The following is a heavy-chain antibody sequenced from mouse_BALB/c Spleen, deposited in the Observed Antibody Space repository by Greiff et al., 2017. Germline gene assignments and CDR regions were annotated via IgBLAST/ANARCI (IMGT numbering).Heavy chain of an antibody. CDR1: GYTFTDYA. V-gene: IGHV1S137*01. CDR3: AREKGSCYGNYNAMDY. D-gene: IGHD2-10*01. CDR2: ISTYYGDA. J-gene: IGHJ4*01. Sequence: VQLQQSGAELVRPGVSVKISCKGSGYTFTDYAMHWVKQSHAKSLEWIGVISTYYGDASYNQKFKGKATMTVDKSSSTAYMELARLTSEDSAIYYCAREKGSCYGNYNAMDYWGQGTSVTVSS.